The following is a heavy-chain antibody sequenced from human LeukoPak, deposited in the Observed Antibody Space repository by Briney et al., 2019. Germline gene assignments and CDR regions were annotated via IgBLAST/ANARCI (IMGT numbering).Heavy chain of an antibody. J-gene: IGHJ4*02. V-gene: IGHV3-7*02. CDR2: IKQDGSEK. D-gene: IGHD4-23*01. Sequence: GGSLRLSCAASGFTFSNFWMTWVRQAPGKGLEWVAHIKQDGSEKYYVDSVRGRFTISRDNAKNTLYLQMNSLRAEDTAVYYCARVGGYSEVDYWGQGTLVTVSS. CDR1: GFTFSNFW. CDR3: ARVGGYSEVDY.